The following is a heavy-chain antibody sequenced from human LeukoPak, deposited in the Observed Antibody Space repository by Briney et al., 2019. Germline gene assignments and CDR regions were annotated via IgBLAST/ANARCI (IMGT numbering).Heavy chain of an antibody. D-gene: IGHD1/OR15-1a*01. J-gene: IGHJ5*02. Sequence: PGGSLRLSCAGSGCTFSSYWMHWVRQAPGKGLVWVSRINSDGSSTSYADSVKGRFTISRDNAKNTLYLQMNSLRAEDTAVYYCARDYTGTNWFDPWGQGTLVTVSS. CDR1: GCTFSSYW. CDR2: INSDGSST. CDR3: ARDYTGTNWFDP. V-gene: IGHV3-74*01.